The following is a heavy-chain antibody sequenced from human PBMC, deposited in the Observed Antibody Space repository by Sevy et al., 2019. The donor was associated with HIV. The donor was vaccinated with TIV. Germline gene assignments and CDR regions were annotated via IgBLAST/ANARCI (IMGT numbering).Heavy chain of an antibody. CDR2: INPKSGGT. Sequence: ASVKVSCKASGYTFTDYYMHWVRQAPGQGLEWMGRINPKSGGTNYAQKFQGRVTMTRDTSISTAYMELSRLRSDDTAVYYCARYCSSTSCYAPPFDYWGQRTLVTDSS. J-gene: IGHJ4*02. V-gene: IGHV1-2*06. D-gene: IGHD2-2*01. CDR1: GYTFTDYY. CDR3: ARYCSSTSCYAPPFDY.